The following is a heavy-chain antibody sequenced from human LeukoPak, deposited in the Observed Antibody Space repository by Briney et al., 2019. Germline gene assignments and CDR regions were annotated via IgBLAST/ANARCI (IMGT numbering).Heavy chain of an antibody. D-gene: IGHD1-1*01. Sequence: GGSLRLSCTAAGFPFSNHPMSWVRQAPGKGLEWLSHISSDGNAESHADAPRGPFALSRDNAKNSLFLLISDLRVEDTVFYYCARCVQDPCDYRGQGTVVTVSS. J-gene: IGHJ4*02. CDR3: ARCVQDPCDY. CDR1: GFPFSNHP. CDR2: ISSDGNAE. V-gene: IGHV3-48*03.